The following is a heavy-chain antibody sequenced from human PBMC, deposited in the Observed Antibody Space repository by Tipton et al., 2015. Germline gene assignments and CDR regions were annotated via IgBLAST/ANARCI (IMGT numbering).Heavy chain of an antibody. CDR3: ARRLPYFEWSKVYYFDY. D-gene: IGHD3-9*01. V-gene: IGHV5-51*01. CDR1: GSSFINTW. J-gene: IGHJ4*02. Sequence: QSGAEVKKPGESLKISCKGSGSSFINTWIAWVRQMPGKGLEWMGIIYPGDSDTRYSPSFQGQVTFSADKSITTAYLQWSSLKASDTAVYYCARRLPYFEWSKVYYFDYWGQGSPVTVSP. CDR2: IYPGDSDT.